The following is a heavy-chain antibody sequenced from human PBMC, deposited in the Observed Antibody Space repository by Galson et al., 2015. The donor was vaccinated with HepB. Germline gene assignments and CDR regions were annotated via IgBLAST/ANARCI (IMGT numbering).Heavy chain of an antibody. D-gene: IGHD6-19*01. Sequence: CKVSGYTLTELSMHWVRQAPGKGLEWMGGFDPEDGETIYAQKFQGRVTMTEDTSTDTAYMELSSLRSEDTAVYYCATDSTGWPRLNYWGQGTLVTVSS. V-gene: IGHV1-24*01. CDR1: GYTLTELS. CDR3: ATDSTGWPRLNY. CDR2: FDPEDGET. J-gene: IGHJ4*02.